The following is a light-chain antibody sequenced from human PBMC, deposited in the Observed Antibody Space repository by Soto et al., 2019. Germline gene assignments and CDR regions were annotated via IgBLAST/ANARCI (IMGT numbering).Light chain of an antibody. V-gene: IGKV3-20*01. Sequence: EVVMTQSPATLSVSPGERATLSCRASQSVSSYLAWYQQKPGQAPRLLIYDASSRATGIPDRFSGSGSGTDFTLTISRLEPEDFAVYYCQQYGSSSTFGQGTRLEIK. CDR2: DAS. CDR1: QSVSSY. CDR3: QQYGSSST. J-gene: IGKJ5*01.